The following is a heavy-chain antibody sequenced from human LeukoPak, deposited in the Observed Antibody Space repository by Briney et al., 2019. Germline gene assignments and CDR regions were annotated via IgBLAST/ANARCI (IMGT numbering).Heavy chain of an antibody. Sequence: GGSLRLSCAASGFSFSSYPMSWVRQAPGKGLEWVSTTSGSGGSTYYADSVKGRFTISRDNSKNTLYLQMNSLRAEDTAVYYCAKDEGAGYCSGGSCYNAFDIWGQGTMVTVSS. V-gene: IGHV3-23*01. D-gene: IGHD2-15*01. J-gene: IGHJ3*02. CDR2: TSGSGGST. CDR1: GFSFSSYP. CDR3: AKDEGAGYCSGGSCYNAFDI.